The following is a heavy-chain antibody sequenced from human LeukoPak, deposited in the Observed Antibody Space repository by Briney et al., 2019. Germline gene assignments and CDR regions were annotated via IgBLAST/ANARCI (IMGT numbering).Heavy chain of an antibody. D-gene: IGHD3-22*01. J-gene: IGHJ4*02. CDR2: IYSGGST. Sequence: GGSLRLSCAASGFTVSSNYMTWVRQAPGKGLECVSVIYSGGSTYYTDSVKGRFTISRDNSKNTLYLRMNSLRAEDTAVYYCARDSGYDSSGYFNYWGQGALVTVSS. CDR3: ARDSGYDSSGYFNY. CDR1: GFTVSSNY. V-gene: IGHV3-53*01.